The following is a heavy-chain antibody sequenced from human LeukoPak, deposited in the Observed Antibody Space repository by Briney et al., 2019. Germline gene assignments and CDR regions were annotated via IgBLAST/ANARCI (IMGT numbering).Heavy chain of an antibody. D-gene: IGHD2-15*01. CDR1: GFTFSSYA. CDR2: ISGSGAST. J-gene: IGHJ4*02. V-gene: IGHV3-23*01. Sequence: GGSLRLSCAASGFTFSSYAMSWVQAPGKGLEWVSAISGSGASTYYADSVKGRFTISRDNSKNTLYLQMNSLRAEDTAVYYCAKGRAVEVVAAFNYWGQGTVVTVSS. CDR3: AKGRAVEVVAAFNY.